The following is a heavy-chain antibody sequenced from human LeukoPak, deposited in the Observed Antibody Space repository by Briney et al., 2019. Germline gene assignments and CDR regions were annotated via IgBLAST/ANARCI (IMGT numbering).Heavy chain of an antibody. D-gene: IGHD2/OR15-2a*01. CDR1: GFSLSSYA. CDR2: ISSTDAGT. J-gene: IGHJ6*03. V-gene: IGHV3-23*01. Sequence: GGSLRLSCAASGFSLSSYAMSWVRQAPGKGLEWVSAISSTDAGTYHADSVRGRFTISRDSSKNTLYLQMNSLRAEDTAVYYCVRVENSYYYYYYMDVWGKGTTVTVSS. CDR3: VRVENSYYYYYYMDV.